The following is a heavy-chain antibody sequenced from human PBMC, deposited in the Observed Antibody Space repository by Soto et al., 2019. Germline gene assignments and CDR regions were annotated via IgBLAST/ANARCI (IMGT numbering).Heavy chain of an antibody. CDR2: INHSGST. CDR1: AGSFSGYY. D-gene: IGHD5-18*01. CDR3: ARETNTAMLAY. V-gene: IGHV4-34*01. Sequence: QVQLQQWGAGLLKPSETLSLTCAVYAGSFSGYYWSWIRQPPGKGLEWIGEINHSGSTNYNPSLKSRVTISVDTSKNQFALKLSSVTAADTAVYYCARETNTAMLAYWGRVTLVTVSS. J-gene: IGHJ4*02.